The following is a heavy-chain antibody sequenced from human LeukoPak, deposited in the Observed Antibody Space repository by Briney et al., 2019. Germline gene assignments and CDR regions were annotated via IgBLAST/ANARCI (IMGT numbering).Heavy chain of an antibody. V-gene: IGHV1-69*05. D-gene: IGHD6-13*01. CDR2: IIPIFGTA. Sequence: ASVKVSCKASGGTFSNYAISWVRQAPGQGLEWMGGIIPIFGTANYAQKFQGRVTITTDESTSTVYMEVSSARFEDTAVYYCAKDRASSSWSRDAFDIWGQGTVVTVSS. CDR1: GGTFSNYA. CDR3: AKDRASSSWSRDAFDI. J-gene: IGHJ3*02.